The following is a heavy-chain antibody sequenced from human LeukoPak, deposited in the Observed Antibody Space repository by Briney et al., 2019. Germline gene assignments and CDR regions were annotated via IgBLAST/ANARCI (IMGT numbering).Heavy chain of an antibody. D-gene: IGHD1-1*01. Sequence: ASVKVSCKASGYTFTGYGISWVRQAPGQGLEWMGWISAYNGNTNYAQNLQGRVTLTTDTSTGTAYMELRSLRSDDTAVYYCARSVRYSDVWFDPWGQGTLVTVSS. CDR3: ARSVRYSDVWFDP. V-gene: IGHV1-18*01. CDR2: ISAYNGNT. CDR1: GYTFTGYG. J-gene: IGHJ5*02.